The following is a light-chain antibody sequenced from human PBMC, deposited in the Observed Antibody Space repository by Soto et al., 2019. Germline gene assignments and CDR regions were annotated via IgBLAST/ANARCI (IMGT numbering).Light chain of an antibody. CDR2: DAS. CDR1: QSVGSY. J-gene: IGKJ1*01. CDR3: QQYGSSPT. Sequence: EIVLTQSPATLSLSPGERATLSCRASQSVGSYLAWYQQKPGQAPRLLIYDASTRATGIPARFSGSGSGTDFTLTISSLEPEDSAVYYCQQYGSSPTFGQGTKVDIK. V-gene: IGKV3-11*01.